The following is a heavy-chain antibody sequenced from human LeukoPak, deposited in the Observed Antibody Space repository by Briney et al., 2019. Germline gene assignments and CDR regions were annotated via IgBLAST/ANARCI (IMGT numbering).Heavy chain of an antibody. J-gene: IGHJ4*02. CDR2: INHSGST. Sequence: SETLSLTCAVYGGSFSGYYWSWIRQPPGKGLEWIGEINHSGSTNYNPSLKSRVTISVDTSKNQFSLKLSSVTAADTAVYYCARSTLAGTPGRLSPLQGWGQGTLVTVSS. D-gene: IGHD6-19*01. CDR1: GGSFSGYY. V-gene: IGHV4-34*01. CDR3: ARSTLAGTPGRLSPLQG.